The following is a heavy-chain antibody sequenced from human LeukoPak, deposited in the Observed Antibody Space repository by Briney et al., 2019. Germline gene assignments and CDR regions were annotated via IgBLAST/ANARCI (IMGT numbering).Heavy chain of an antibody. Sequence: QAGGSLRLSWAASGFTVSSYWMSWVRQAPGKGREWVANIKQDGSEKYYVDSVKGRFTISRDNAKNSLYLQMNSLRAEDTAVYYCARWDTAMATGAFDIWGQGTMVTVSS. CDR3: ARWDTAMATGAFDI. D-gene: IGHD5-18*01. J-gene: IGHJ3*02. CDR2: IKQDGSEK. V-gene: IGHV3-7*01. CDR1: GFTVSSYW.